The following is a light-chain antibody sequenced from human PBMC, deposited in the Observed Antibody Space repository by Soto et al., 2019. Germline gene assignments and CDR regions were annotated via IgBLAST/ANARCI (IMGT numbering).Light chain of an antibody. J-gene: IGKJ3*01. CDR3: QQRST. V-gene: IGKV3-11*01. CDR1: QSVSSY. CDR2: DAS. Sequence: EIVLTQSPATLSLSPGEGATLSCRASQSVSSYLAWYQQKPGQAPRLLIYDASNRATGIPARFSGSGSGTDFTLTISSLEPEDFAVYYCQQRSTFGPGTKVDIK.